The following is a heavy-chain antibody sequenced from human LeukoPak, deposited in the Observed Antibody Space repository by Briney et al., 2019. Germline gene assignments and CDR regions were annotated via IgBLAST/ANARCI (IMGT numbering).Heavy chain of an antibody. D-gene: IGHD3-10*01. CDR3: AKDYGSGSYYNVGYMDV. J-gene: IGHJ6*03. Sequence: GGSLRLSCAASGFTFSSYGMHWVRQAPGKGLEWVAFIRYDGSNKYCADSVKGRFSISRDNSKYTLYLQMNSLRAEDTAVYYCAKDYGSGSYYNVGYMDVWGKGTTVTVSS. CDR1: GFTFSSYG. V-gene: IGHV3-30*02. CDR2: IRYDGSNK.